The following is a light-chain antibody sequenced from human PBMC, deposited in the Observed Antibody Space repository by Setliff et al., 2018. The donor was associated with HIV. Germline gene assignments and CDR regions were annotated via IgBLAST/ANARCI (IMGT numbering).Light chain of an antibody. CDR2: WAS. J-gene: IGKJ3*01. CDR3: QQFSITPFT. Sequence: DIVMTQSPDSLAVSLGERASINCKSSQSVLYSSNNKNYLAWYQQKPGQPPKLLIYWASTRESGVPDHFSGSGSGTDFTLTISSLQAEDVAVYYCQQFSITPFTFGPGTRWIS. V-gene: IGKV4-1*01. CDR1: QSVLYSSNNKNY.